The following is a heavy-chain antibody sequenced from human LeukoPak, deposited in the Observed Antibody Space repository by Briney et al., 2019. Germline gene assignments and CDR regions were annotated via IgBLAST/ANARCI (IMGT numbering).Heavy chain of an antibody. V-gene: IGHV3-11*01. Sequence: GGPLRLSCAASGLTFSDHYMTWIRQAPGKGPEWVSYITSSGDSVSYADSVKGRFTISRDNAKNSLCLQMNSLRAEDTAVYYCGRGHWGLDYWGQGTLVTVSS. J-gene: IGHJ4*02. CDR2: ITSSGDSV. CDR1: GLTFSDHY. CDR3: GRGHWGLDY. D-gene: IGHD7-27*01.